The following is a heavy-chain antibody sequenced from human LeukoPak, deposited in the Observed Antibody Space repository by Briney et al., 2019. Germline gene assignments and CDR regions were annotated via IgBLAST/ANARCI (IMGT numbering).Heavy chain of an antibody. Sequence: SETLSLTCTVPGAPIGSYYWSWIRQPAGRELEWIGRIYTSGSTNYNPSLKSRVTMSVDTSKNQFSLKLSSVTAADTAVYYCARTWLFATNWFDPWGQGTLVTVSS. V-gene: IGHV4-4*07. CDR1: GAPIGSYY. J-gene: IGHJ5*02. CDR3: ARTWLFATNWFDP. CDR2: IYTSGST. D-gene: IGHD3-9*01.